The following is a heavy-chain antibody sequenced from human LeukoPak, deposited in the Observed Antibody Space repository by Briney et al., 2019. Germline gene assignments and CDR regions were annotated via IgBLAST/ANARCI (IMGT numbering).Heavy chain of an antibody. D-gene: IGHD3-22*01. CDR1: GGSIDSHY. Sequence: SETLSLTCTVSGGSIDSHYWSWIRQPPGKGLEWIGYISYNGNTNYNPSLKSRITISVDSSKNQFSLKMNSVTAADTAIYYCARGLSITMIVRWFDPWGQGTLVTVSS. J-gene: IGHJ5*02. CDR2: ISYNGNT. CDR3: ARGLSITMIVRWFDP. V-gene: IGHV4-59*11.